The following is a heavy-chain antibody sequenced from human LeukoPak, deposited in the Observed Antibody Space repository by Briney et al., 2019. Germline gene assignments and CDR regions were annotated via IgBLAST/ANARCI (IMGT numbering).Heavy chain of an antibody. Sequence: PGGSLRLSCAASGFTFSSYWMSWVRQAPGKGLEWVANIKQDGSEKYYVDSVKGRFTISRDNAKNSLYLQMNSLRAEDTAVYYCARMPYRLGYNSPFDYWGQGTLVTVSS. J-gene: IGHJ4*02. CDR1: GFTFSSYW. CDR3: ARMPYRLGYNSPFDY. V-gene: IGHV3-7*01. CDR2: IKQDGSEK. D-gene: IGHD5-24*01.